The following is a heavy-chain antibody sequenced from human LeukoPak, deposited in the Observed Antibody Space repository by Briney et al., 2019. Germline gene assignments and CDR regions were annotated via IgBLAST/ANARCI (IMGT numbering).Heavy chain of an antibody. CDR3: AKDIFRRYFGVNYYYGMDV. D-gene: IGHD3-10*01. V-gene: IGHV3-43*02. CDR1: GFTFDDYA. CDR2: ISGDGGST. Sequence: EGSLRLSCAASGFTFDDYAMHWVRQAPGKGLEWVSLISGDGGSTYYADSVKGRFTISRDNSKNSLYLQMNSLRTEDTALYYCAKDIFRRYFGVNYYYGMDVWGQGTTVTVSS. J-gene: IGHJ6*02.